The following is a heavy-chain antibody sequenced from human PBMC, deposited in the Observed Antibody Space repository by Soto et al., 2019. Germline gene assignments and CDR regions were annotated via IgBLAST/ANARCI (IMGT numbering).Heavy chain of an antibody. V-gene: IGHV4-30-2*01. CDR3: ARDRRDGNWFDS. CDR1: GGSISSGGYS. Sequence: SETLSLTCAVPGGSISSGGYSWSLIRQPPGKGLEWIGYIYHSGSTYYNPSLKSRVTISVDRSKNQFSLKLSSVTPAATAVYYCARDRRDGNWFDSWGRRTLVPVSS. J-gene: IGHJ5*01. CDR2: IYHSGST.